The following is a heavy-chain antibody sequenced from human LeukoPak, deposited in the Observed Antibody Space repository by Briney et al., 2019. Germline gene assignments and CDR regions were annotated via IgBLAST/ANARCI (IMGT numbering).Heavy chain of an antibody. CDR1: GFTFSASW. D-gene: IGHD5-12*01. V-gene: IGHV3-7*02. J-gene: IGHJ4*02. Sequence: GGSLRLSCAASGFTFSASWMSWVRQAPGKVQELGANKKEDGSAKYYVDPLTDRFTISRNNAKTPLFLKMNSLTAEDAAVYYCARGSGTWRSFDYWGQGTLVTVSS. CDR3: ARGSGTWRSFDY. CDR2: KKEDGSAK.